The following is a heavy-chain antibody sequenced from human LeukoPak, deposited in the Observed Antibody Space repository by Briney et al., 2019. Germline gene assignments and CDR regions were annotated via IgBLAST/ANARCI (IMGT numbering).Heavy chain of an antibody. V-gene: IGHV1-69*13. Sequence: ASVKVSCKASGYTFTSYGISGVRQAPGQGLEWMGGIIPIFGTANYAQKFQGRVTITADESTSTAYMELSSLRSEDTAVYYCARGGVAADRHYYYYYMDVWGKGTTVTISS. CDR2: IIPIFGTA. D-gene: IGHD2-15*01. CDR3: ARGGVAADRHYYYYYMDV. CDR1: GYTFTSYG. J-gene: IGHJ6*03.